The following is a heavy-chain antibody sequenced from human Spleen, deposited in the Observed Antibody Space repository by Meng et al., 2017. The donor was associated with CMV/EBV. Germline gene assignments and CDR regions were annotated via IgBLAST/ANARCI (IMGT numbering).Heavy chain of an antibody. CDR1: GFTFSSYA. CDR2: IYSSDISGSSA. V-gene: IGHV3-23*03. Sequence: GGSLRLSCAASGFTFSSYAMNWVRQAPGKGLEWVSLIYSSDISGSSAYYADSVKGRFTISRDNSKNTLYLQMNSLRAEDTAVYYCARAPIAAAGNDYWGQGTLVTVS. D-gene: IGHD6-13*01. J-gene: IGHJ4*02. CDR3: ARAPIAAAGNDY.